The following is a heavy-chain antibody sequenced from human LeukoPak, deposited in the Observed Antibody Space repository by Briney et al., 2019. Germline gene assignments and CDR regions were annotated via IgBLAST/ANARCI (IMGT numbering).Heavy chain of an antibody. V-gene: IGHV3-23*01. CDR1: GFTFSSYS. CDR2: ISGSGGST. CDR3: AKDQQNYYDSSGYSKH. Sequence: GGSLRLSCAASGFTFSSYSMNWVRQAPGKGLEWVSAISGSGGSTYYADSVKGRFTISRDNSKNTLYLQMNSLRAEDTAVYYCAKDQQNYYDSSGYSKHWGQGTLVTVSS. D-gene: IGHD3-22*01. J-gene: IGHJ4*02.